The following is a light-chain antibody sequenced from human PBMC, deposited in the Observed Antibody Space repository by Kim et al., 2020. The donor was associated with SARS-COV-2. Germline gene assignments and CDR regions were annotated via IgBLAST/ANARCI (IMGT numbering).Light chain of an antibody. CDR3: QQLAAYPPT. V-gene: IGKV1-9*01. Sequence: DIHLTQSPSFLSASVGDRVTITCRASQHISNSLAWYQRKPGKAPKFLIYVASALQSGVPSRFSGSGSGTEFTLTITSLQPEYFATYYCQQLAAYPPTFGGGTKVDIK. CDR2: VAS. J-gene: IGKJ4*01. CDR1: QHISNS.